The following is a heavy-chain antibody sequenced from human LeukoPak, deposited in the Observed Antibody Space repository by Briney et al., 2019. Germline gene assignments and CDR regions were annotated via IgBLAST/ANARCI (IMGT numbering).Heavy chain of an antibody. CDR2: IGTRGTTM. J-gene: IGHJ5*02. D-gene: IGHD2-21*01. CDR3: ARGRGSS. CDR1: AFAFDDYV. V-gene: IGHV3-48*02. Sequence: PGGSLRLSCAASAFAFDDYVMHWVRQVPGKGLEWISYIGTRGTTMYYADSVKGRFTISRDNAKNSLYLQMNSLRDEDTAIYYCARGRGSSWGQGTLVTVSS.